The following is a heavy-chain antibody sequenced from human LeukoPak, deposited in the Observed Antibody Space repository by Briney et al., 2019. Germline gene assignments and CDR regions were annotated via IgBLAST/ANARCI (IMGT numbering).Heavy chain of an antibody. V-gene: IGHV1-2*02. D-gene: IGHD3-22*01. Sequence: ASVTVSCTASGYTFTSYYMHWVRQAPGQGLEWMGWINPNSGGINYAQKFQGRVTMTRDTSISTAYMELSRLRSDDTAVYYCARDRNGAWYYYDSSGYGASGAFDIWGQGTMVTVSS. CDR1: GYTFTSYY. CDR2: INPNSGGI. CDR3: ARDRNGAWYYYDSSGYGASGAFDI. J-gene: IGHJ3*02.